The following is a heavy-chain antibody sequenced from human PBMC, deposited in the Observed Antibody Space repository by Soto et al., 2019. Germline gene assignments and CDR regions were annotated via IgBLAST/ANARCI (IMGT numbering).Heavy chain of an antibody. CDR3: ARDKITGLFDY. V-gene: IGHV4-34*01. D-gene: IGHD2-8*02. J-gene: IGHJ4*02. Sequence: SETLSLTCAVYGASFRGHYWTWIRQPPGTGLEWIGEINHSGSTNYNPSLKSRVTISVDTSKNQFSLKLTSVTAADTAVYYCARDKITGLFDYWGQGTLVTVS. CDR1: GASFRGHY. CDR2: INHSGST.